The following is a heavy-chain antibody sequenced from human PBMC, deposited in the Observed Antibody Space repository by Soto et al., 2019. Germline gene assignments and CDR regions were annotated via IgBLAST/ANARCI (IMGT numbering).Heavy chain of an antibody. J-gene: IGHJ4*02. CDR1: GGTFSSYA. Sequence: ASVKVSCKASGGTFSSYAISWVRQAPGQGLEWMGGIIPIFGTANYAQKFQGRVTITADESTSTAYMELSSLRSEDTAVYYCARGGYSYGTWYFDYWGQGTLVTSPQ. CDR3: ARGGYSYGTWYFDY. D-gene: IGHD5-18*01. V-gene: IGHV1-69*13. CDR2: IIPIFGTA.